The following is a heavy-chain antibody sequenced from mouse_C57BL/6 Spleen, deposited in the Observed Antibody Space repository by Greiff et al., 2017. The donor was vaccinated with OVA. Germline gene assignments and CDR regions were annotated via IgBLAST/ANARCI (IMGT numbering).Heavy chain of an antibody. CDR2: ISYDGSN. Sequence: ESGPGLVKPSQSLSLTCSVTGYSITSGYYWNWIRQFPGNKLEWMGYISYDGSNNYNPSLKNRISITRDTSKNQFFLKLNSVTTEDTATYYCARDRGGTRDYWGQGTTLTVSS. CDR1: GYSITSGYY. CDR3: ARDRGGTRDY. J-gene: IGHJ2*01. D-gene: IGHD4-1*01. V-gene: IGHV3-6*01.